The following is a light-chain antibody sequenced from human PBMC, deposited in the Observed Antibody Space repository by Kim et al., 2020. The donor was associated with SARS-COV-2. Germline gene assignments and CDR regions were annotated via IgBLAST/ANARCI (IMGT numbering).Light chain of an antibody. CDR3: QAWGTGIGV. Sequence: QPVLTQSPSASASLGASVKLTCTLSSGHSNYAIAWHQQQPEKGPRYLMKINSDGSHSKGEGIPDRFSGSSSGAERYLTISTLQSEDEADYYCQAWGTGIGVFGGGTQLTVL. J-gene: IGLJ3*02. CDR2: INSDGSH. V-gene: IGLV4-69*02. CDR1: SGHSNYA.